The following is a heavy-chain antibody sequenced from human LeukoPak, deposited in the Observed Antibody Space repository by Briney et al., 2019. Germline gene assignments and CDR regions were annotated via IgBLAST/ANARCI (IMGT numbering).Heavy chain of an antibody. CDR2: INHSGST. CDR3: ARGRSGSRYFDY. Sequence: SETLSLTRAVYGGSFSGYYWSWIRQPPGKGLEWIGEINHSGSTNYNPSLKSRVTISVDTSKNQFSLKLSSVTAADTAVYYCARGRSGSRYFDYWGQGTLVTVSS. CDR1: GGSFSGYY. D-gene: IGHD3-10*01. V-gene: IGHV4-34*01. J-gene: IGHJ4*02.